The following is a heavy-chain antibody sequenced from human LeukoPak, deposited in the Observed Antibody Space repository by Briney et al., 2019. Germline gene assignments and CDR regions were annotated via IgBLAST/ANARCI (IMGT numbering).Heavy chain of an antibody. D-gene: IGHD2-2*02. CDR3: AKADCSSTSCYRSGDY. CDR2: ISGSGGST. Sequence: GGSLRLSCAASGFTFSSYAMSWVRQAPGKGLEWVSAISGSGGSTYYAVSVKGRFTISRDNSKNTLYLQMNSLRAEDTAVYYCAKADCSSTSCYRSGDYWGQGTLVTVSS. J-gene: IGHJ4*02. CDR1: GFTFSSYA. V-gene: IGHV3-23*01.